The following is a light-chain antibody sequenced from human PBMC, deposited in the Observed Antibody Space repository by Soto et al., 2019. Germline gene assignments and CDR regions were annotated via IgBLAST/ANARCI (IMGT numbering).Light chain of an antibody. CDR3: QHYDDIPRT. V-gene: IGKV1-33*01. Sequence: DIQMTQSPSSLSASVGDRVTITCQASQDIRNYLNWYQQKPWKAPKLLIYDASNLETGVPSRFSGSGSGTDYTFTISSLQPEDIATYYCQHYDDIPRTFGPGTKVDIK. CDR2: DAS. CDR1: QDIRNY. J-gene: IGKJ3*01.